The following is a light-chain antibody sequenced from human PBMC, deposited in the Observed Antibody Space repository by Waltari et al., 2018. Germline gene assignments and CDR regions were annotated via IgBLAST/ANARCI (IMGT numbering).Light chain of an antibody. Sequence: QSALTQPASVSGSPGQSIIISCTGTSSDVGVYNYVSWYQQHPGKAPKLMIYDVSKRPPVVSTRFSGSKSGTTSSLTISRLQAEDEADYYCSSYTSSSTLYVFGTGTKVTVL. J-gene: IGLJ1*01. CDR1: SSDVGVYNY. CDR3: SSYTSSSTLYV. CDR2: DVS. V-gene: IGLV2-14*01.